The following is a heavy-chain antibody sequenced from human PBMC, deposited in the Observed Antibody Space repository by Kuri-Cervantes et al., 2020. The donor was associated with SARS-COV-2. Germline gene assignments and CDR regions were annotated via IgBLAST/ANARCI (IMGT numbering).Heavy chain of an antibody. CDR2: IYSGGST. CDR1: GFTVSSNY. J-gene: IGHJ4*02. D-gene: IGHD3-3*01. Sequence: GGSLRLSCAASGFTVSSNYMSWVRQAPGKGLEWVSVIYSGGSTYYADSVKGRFTISRDNSKNTLYLQMNSLRAEDTAVYYCARDPGFGVVIKRQYFDYWGQGTLVTVSS. V-gene: IGHV3-53*01. CDR3: ARDPGFGVVIKRQYFDY.